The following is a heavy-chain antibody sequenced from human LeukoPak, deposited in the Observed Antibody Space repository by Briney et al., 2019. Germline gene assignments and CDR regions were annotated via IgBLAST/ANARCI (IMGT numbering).Heavy chain of an antibody. V-gene: IGHV3-7*01. D-gene: IGHD1-20*01. CDR1: GFTFSSYW. Sequence: GGSLRLSCVASGFTFSSYWISWVRQPPREGLEWVANIKREGKEKHYVDSVKDRFTISRDNARNSLYLQMSSLRAEDKAVYYCAKDGAYDWNDKSDYWGQGTLVTVSS. CDR3: AKDGAYDWNDKSDY. CDR2: IKREGKEK. J-gene: IGHJ4*02.